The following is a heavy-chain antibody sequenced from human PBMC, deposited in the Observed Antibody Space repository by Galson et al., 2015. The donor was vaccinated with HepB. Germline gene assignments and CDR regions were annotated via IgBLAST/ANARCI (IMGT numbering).Heavy chain of an antibody. CDR2: IDPSDSYT. J-gene: IGHJ6*02. Sequence: QSGAEVKKPGESLRISCKGSGYSFTGYWISWVRQMPGKGLEWMGRIDPSDSYTNYSPSFQGHVTISADKSISTAYLQWSSLKASDTAMYYCARTRYCSGGSCTDYYYGMDVWGQGTTVTVSS. CDR3: ARTRYCSGGSCTDYYYGMDV. CDR1: GYSFTGYW. D-gene: IGHD2-15*01. V-gene: IGHV5-10-1*01.